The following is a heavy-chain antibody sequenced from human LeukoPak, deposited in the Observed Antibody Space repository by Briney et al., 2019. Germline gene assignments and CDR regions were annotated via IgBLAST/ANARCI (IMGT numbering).Heavy chain of an antibody. CDR2: IGIRGDT. J-gene: IGHJ4*02. D-gene: IGHD6-19*01. CDR1: GFTFIDYD. CDR3: ARGGIQVSGIDEFDY. Sequence: GGSLRLSCAASGFTFIDYDMHWVRQVIGKGLEWVSAIGIRGDTHYSGSVKGRFTISRENAESSLYLQMNSLRAEDTAVYYCARGGIQVSGIDEFDYWAREPWSPSP. V-gene: IGHV3-13*01.